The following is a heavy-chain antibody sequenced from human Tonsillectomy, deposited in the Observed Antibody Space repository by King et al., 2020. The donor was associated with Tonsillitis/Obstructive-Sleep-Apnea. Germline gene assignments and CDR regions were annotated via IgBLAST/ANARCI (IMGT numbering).Heavy chain of an antibody. V-gene: IGHV4-34*01. J-gene: IGHJ4*02. CDR1: GGSFSAYY. CDR3: ARGDLLTGYYASTDFDY. Sequence: VQLQQWGAGLLKPSEPLSLPCAVYGGSFSAYYWSWIRQPPGKGLEWIGEINHSGSTKYNPSLKSRVIISLDTSKNQFSLKLSSVTAADTAVYYCARGDLLTGYYASTDFDYWGQGTLVTVSS. D-gene: IGHD3-9*01. CDR2: INHSGST.